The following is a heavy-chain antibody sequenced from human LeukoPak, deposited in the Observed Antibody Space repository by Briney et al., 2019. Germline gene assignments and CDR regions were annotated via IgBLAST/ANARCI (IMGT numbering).Heavy chain of an antibody. V-gene: IGHV4-31*03. CDR1: GGSISSGGYY. Sequence: SETLSLTCTVSGGSISSGGYYWSWIRQHPGKGLEWIGYIYYSGSTYYDPSLKSRVTISVDTSKNQFSLKLSSVTAADTAVYYCARDVPRSARAAAGGYNWFDPWGQGTLVTVSS. CDR2: IYYSGST. D-gene: IGHD6-13*01. J-gene: IGHJ5*02. CDR3: ARDVPRSARAAAGGYNWFDP.